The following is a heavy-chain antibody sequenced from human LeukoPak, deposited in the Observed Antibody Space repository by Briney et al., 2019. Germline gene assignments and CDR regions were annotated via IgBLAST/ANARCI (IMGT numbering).Heavy chain of an antibody. Sequence: PGRSLRLSCAASGFTFSSYAMHWVRQAPGKGLEWVAVISYDGSNKYYADSVKGRFTISRDNPKSTLYLQMNSLRAEDTAVYYCAREGAIFGVVIIDCYYGMDVWGQGTTVTVSS. D-gene: IGHD3-3*01. J-gene: IGHJ6*02. CDR3: AREGAIFGVVIIDCYYGMDV. V-gene: IGHV3-30-3*01. CDR2: ISYDGSNK. CDR1: GFTFSSYA.